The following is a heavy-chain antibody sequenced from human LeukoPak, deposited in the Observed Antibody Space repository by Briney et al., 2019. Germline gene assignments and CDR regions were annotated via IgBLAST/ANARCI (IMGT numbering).Heavy chain of an antibody. Sequence: PSETLSLTCHVSGGSISSHFWTWIRQPPGKGLEWIGYVYYSGNTNYNPSLRSRVTISIDTSKNQFSLNLKSVTAADTAIYYCAREGLAARRGAFDIWGQGTVVSVSS. D-gene: IGHD6-6*01. CDR2: VYYSGNT. J-gene: IGHJ3*02. CDR1: GGSISSHF. V-gene: IGHV4-59*11. CDR3: AREGLAARRGAFDI.